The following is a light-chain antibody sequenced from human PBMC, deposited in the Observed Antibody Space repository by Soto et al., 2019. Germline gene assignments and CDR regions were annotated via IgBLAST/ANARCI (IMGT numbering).Light chain of an antibody. Sequence: EIVLTQSPGTLYLSPGERATLSCRASQSVSSNYLAGYQQKPGQAPRLRIYGASSRATGLPDRFSGSGSGTDFTLTISRLEPEDFAVYYCQRYGSSPYTFGQGTKLEIK. V-gene: IGKV3-20*01. CDR1: QSVSSNY. CDR3: QRYGSSPYT. J-gene: IGKJ2*01. CDR2: GAS.